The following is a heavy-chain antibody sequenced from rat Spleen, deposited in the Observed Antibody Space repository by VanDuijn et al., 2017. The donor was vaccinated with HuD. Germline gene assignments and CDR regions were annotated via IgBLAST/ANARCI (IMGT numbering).Heavy chain of an antibody. CDR1: GFTFSDYA. CDR3: AVSGFGY. Sequence: EVQLVESGGGLVPPGRSLKLSCAVSGFTFSDYAMAWVRQAPTKGLEWVATISFDGSSTYYGDSVKGRFTISRDNAENTVYLQMNSLRSEDTATYYCAVSGFGYWGQGIMVTVSS. V-gene: IGHV5-29*01. D-gene: IGHD4-4*01. J-gene: IGHJ2*01. CDR2: ISFDGSST.